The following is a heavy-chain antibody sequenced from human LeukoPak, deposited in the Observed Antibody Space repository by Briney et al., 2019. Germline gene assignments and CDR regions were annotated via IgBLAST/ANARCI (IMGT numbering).Heavy chain of an antibody. CDR2: INSGGITI. D-gene: IGHD3-10*01. CDR1: GFTFSDYY. J-gene: IGHJ4*02. CDR3: VRVGSGKAFDY. V-gene: IGHV3-11*04. Sequence: GGSLRLSCAASGFTFSDYYMSWLRQAPGKGLEWVSYINSGGITINYADSVKGRFTISRDNAQNSLYLQMNSLRAEDTAVYYCVRVGSGKAFDYWGQGTLVTVSS.